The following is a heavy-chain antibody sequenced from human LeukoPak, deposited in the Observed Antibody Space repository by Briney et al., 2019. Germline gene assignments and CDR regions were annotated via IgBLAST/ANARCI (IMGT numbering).Heavy chain of an antibody. J-gene: IGHJ4*02. V-gene: IGHV1-18*01. CDR3: ARDSHYYDSSGYYYGLVFDY. Sequence: ASVKVSCKASGYTFTSYGISWVRQATGQWLEWMGWISAYNGNTNYPQKLQGRVTMTTDTSTSTAYMELRSLRSDDTAVYYCARDSHYYDSSGYYYGLVFDYWGQGTLVTVSS. CDR1: GYTFTSYG. CDR2: ISAYNGNT. D-gene: IGHD3-22*01.